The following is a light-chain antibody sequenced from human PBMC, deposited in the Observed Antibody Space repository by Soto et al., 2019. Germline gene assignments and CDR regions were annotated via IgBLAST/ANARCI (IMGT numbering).Light chain of an antibody. J-gene: IGKJ5*01. Sequence: EILITQSPGTLSLSPVEGSTLSCGASHIINNNYLAWYQQKPGQAPRLLTYGASSRATGIPDRFSGGGSGTDLTLTVTRLEPEDFAVYYCQQYGSSITFGQGTRLEIK. CDR3: QQYGSSIT. CDR1: HIINNNY. CDR2: GAS. V-gene: IGKV3-20*01.